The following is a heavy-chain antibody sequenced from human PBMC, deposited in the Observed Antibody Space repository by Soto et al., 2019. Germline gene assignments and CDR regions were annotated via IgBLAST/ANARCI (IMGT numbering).Heavy chain of an antibody. CDR2: IYYSGST. CDR1: GGSISSGGYY. D-gene: IGHD2-15*01. CDR3: ARASLRYCSGGSCSRRWFDP. Sequence: QVQLQESGPGLVKPSQTLSLTCTVSGGSISSGGYYWSWIRQHPGKGLEWIGYIYYSGSTYYNPSLKIRVTISVDTSKNQFSLKLSSVTAADTAVYYCARASLRYCSGGSCSRRWFDPWGQGTLVTVSS. V-gene: IGHV4-31*03. J-gene: IGHJ5*02.